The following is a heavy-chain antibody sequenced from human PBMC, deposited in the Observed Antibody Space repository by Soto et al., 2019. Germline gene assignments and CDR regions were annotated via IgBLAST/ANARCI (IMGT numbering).Heavy chain of an antibody. V-gene: IGHV4-30-4*01. CDR2: IYYSGNT. D-gene: IGHD3-3*01. CDR3: ASFGVDSMNWLNP. J-gene: IGHJ5*02. Sequence: QVQLQESGPGLVESAQTLCLICGVCGASITSPDYYWIWIPQPPGRGLEWIGSIYYSGNTFYKTSLQSRLSISTDTSKNQFSLKLNFVTAADTAVYYCASFGVDSMNWLNPWGQGTLVTVSS. CDR1: GASITSPDYY.